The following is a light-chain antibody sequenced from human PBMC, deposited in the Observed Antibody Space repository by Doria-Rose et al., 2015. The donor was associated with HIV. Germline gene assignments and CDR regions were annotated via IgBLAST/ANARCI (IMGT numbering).Light chain of an antibody. CDR3: CSYAGSYVV. CDR2: DVT. Sequence: RLVSGSPGQSVTISCTGTSSDVGGYDFVSWFQHHPGKAPKLMIYDVTKRPSGVADRFSGSKSGNTASLTISGLQAEDEADYYCCSYAGSYVVFGGGTKLTVL. CDR1: SSDVGGYDF. J-gene: IGLJ2*01. V-gene: IGLV2-11*01.